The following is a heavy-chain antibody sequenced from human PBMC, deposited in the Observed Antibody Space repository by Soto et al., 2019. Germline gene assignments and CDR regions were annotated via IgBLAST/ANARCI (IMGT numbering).Heavy chain of an antibody. V-gene: IGHV1-2*04. CDR1: VYTFTGYS. CDR3: ARATYYYDSSGYYHPFRFDY. J-gene: IGHJ4*02. D-gene: IGHD3-22*01. CDR2: TNPNSGGT. Sequence: ASITVSCKASVYTFTGYSPHLSRQAPGRAVHWMDWTNPNSGGTNYAQKFQGWVTMTRDTSISTAYMELSRLRSDDTAVYYCARATYYYDSSGYYHPFRFDYWGQGTLVTVSS.